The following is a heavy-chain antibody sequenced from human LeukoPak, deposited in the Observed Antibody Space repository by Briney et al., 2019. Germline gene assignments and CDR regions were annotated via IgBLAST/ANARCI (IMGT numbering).Heavy chain of an antibody. J-gene: IGHJ4*02. CDR2: ISSMGSTI. D-gene: IGHD4-17*01. CDR3: ARDDYGDYGDY. V-gene: IGHV3-48*03. CDR1: GFTFSSYE. Sequence: AGSLRLSCAASGFTFSSYEMTWVRQSPGKGLEWVSYISSMGSTIYYADSVKGRFTLSRENAKNSLYLQMNSLRAEDTPVYYCARDDYGDYGDYWGQETLVTLSS.